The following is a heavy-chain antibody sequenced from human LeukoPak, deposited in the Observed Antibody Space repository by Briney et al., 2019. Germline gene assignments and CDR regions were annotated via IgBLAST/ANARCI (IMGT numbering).Heavy chain of an antibody. Sequence: GRSLRLSCAASGFTFSSYSMNWVRQAPGKGLEWVSSISSSSSYIYYADSVKGRFTISRDNAKNSLYLQMNSLRAEDTAVYYCARGYSSSSGFDYWGQGTLVTVSS. D-gene: IGHD6-6*01. CDR1: GFTFSSYS. CDR2: ISSSSSYI. V-gene: IGHV3-21*01. CDR3: ARGYSSSSGFDY. J-gene: IGHJ4*02.